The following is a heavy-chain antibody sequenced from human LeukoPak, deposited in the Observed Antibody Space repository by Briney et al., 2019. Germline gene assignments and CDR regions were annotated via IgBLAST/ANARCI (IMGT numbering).Heavy chain of an antibody. D-gene: IGHD6-19*01. CDR2: ISYDGSNK. V-gene: IGHV3-30-3*01. CDR3: ARDNLVFGSGWYQHAFDI. J-gene: IGHJ3*02. Sequence: PGGSLRLSCAASGFTFSSYAMHWVRQAPGKGLEWVAVISYDGSNKYYADSVKGRFTISRDNSKNTLYLQMSSLRAEDTAVYYCARDNLVFGSGWYQHAFDIWGQGTMVTVSS. CDR1: GFTFSSYA.